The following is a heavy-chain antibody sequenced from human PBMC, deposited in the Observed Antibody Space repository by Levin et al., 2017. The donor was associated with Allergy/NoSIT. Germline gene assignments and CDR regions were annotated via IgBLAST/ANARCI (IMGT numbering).Heavy chain of an antibody. CDR2: INHSGST. J-gene: IGHJ3*02. V-gene: IGHV4-34*01. CDR3: AREPPPVVVMPEAFDI. Sequence: SETLSLTCAVYGGSFSGYYWSWIRQPPGKGLEWIGEINHSGSTNYNPSLKSRVTISVDTSKNQFSLKLSSVTAADTAVYYCAREPPPVVVMPEAFDIWGQGTMVTVSS. D-gene: IGHD3-22*01. CDR1: GGSFSGYY.